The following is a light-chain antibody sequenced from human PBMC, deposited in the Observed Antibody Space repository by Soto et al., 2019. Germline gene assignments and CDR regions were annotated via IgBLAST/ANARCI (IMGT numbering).Light chain of an antibody. Sequence: DIQVTQSPPTLSASVGDRVTITCRASQTISTWMAWYQQKPGKAPKLLVYDASTLQSGVASRFSGSGSGTEFTLTISSLQPDDFATYYCQQYNRYSGTFGQGTKVDIK. V-gene: IGKV1-5*01. CDR3: QQYNRYSGT. CDR2: DAS. J-gene: IGKJ1*01. CDR1: QTISTW.